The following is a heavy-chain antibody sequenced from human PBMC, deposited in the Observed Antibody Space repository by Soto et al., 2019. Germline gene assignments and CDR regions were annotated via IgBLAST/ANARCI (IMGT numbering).Heavy chain of an antibody. CDR1: GGSISSYY. D-gene: IGHD2-15*01. Sequence: SETLSLTCTVSGGSISSYYWSWIRQPSGKGLEWIGYIYYSGSTNYNPSLKSRVTISVDTSKNQFSLKLSSVTAADTAVYYCARGGYCSGGSCFLIDCWGQGTLVTVSS. J-gene: IGHJ4*02. CDR3: ARGGYCSGGSCFLIDC. V-gene: IGHV4-59*01. CDR2: IYYSGST.